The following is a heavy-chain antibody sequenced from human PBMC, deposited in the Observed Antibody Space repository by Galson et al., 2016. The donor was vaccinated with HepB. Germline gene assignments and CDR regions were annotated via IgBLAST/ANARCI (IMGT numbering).Heavy chain of an antibody. CDR3: ARENYGVDV. V-gene: IGHV3-11*04. CDR1: GFTFKDYY. J-gene: IGHJ6*02. Sequence: SLRLSCAASGFTFKDYYMSWIRQAPGRGLDWVGYISTSGDTIYYADSMKGRFTISRDNAKNTLYLQMSSLRAEDTAVYYCARENYGVDVWGQGTTVTVSS. CDR2: ISTSGDTI.